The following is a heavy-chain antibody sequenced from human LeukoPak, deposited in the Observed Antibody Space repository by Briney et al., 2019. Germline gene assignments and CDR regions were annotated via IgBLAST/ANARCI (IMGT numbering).Heavy chain of an antibody. CDR3: ARQAVVAAGDGGAVLDP. CDR1: GYSFTSYW. D-gene: IGHD6-13*01. Sequence: GESLKISCKGSGYSFTSYWIGWVRQLPGKGLEWMGIIYPGDSDTRYSPSFQGQVTISADKSISTAYLQWSSLKASDTAMYYCARQAVVAAGDGGAVLDPWGQGTLVTVSS. V-gene: IGHV5-51*01. J-gene: IGHJ5*02. CDR2: IYPGDSDT.